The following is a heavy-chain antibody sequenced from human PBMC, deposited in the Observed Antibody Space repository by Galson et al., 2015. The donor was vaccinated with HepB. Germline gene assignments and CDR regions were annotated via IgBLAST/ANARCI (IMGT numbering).Heavy chain of an antibody. V-gene: IGHV1-18*01. CDR3: ARDFDYAYYYYYMDV. CDR2: ISAYNGNT. Sequence: SVKVSCKASGYTFTSYGISWVRRAPGQGLEWMGWISAYNGNTNYAQKLQGRVTMTTDTSTSTAYMELRSLRSDDTAVYYCARDFDYAYYYYYMDVWGKGTTVTVSS. D-gene: IGHD4-17*01. J-gene: IGHJ6*03. CDR1: GYTFTSYG.